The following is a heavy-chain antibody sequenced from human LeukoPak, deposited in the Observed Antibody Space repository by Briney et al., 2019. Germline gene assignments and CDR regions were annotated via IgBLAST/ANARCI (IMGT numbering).Heavy chain of an antibody. D-gene: IGHD3-22*01. CDR2: IIPIFGTA. CDR1: GGTFSSYA. J-gene: IGHJ4*02. V-gene: IGHV1-69*13. Sequence: SVKVSCKASGGTFSSYAISWVRQAPGQGLEWMGGIIPIFGTANYAQKFQGRVTITADESTSTACMELSSLGSEDTAVYYCARGPDYYDSSGYYGLLDWGQGTLVTVSS. CDR3: ARGPDYYDSSGYYGLLD.